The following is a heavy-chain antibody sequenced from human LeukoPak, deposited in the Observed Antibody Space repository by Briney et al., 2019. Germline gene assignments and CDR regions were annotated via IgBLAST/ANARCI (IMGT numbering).Heavy chain of an antibody. Sequence: PSQTLSLTCAVSGGSISSGGYSWSWIRQPPGKGLEWIGYIYHSGSTYYNPSLKSRVTISVDRSKSQFSLKLSSVTAADTAVYYCARGGVVVVRGVITDNNWFDPWGQGTLVTVSS. D-gene: IGHD3-10*01. CDR1: GGSISSGGYS. CDR2: IYHSGST. J-gene: IGHJ5*02. V-gene: IGHV4-30-2*01. CDR3: ARGGVVVVRGVITDNNWFDP.